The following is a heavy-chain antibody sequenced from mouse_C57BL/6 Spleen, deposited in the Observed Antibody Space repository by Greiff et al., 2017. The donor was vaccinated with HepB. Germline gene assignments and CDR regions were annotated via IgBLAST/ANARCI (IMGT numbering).Heavy chain of an antibody. CDR3: ARGITTVVAGDFDY. J-gene: IGHJ2*01. Sequence: QVQLQQSGAELARPGASVKLSCKAPGYTFPSYGISWVKQRTGQGLEWIGEIYTRSGNTYYNEKFKGKATLTADKSSSTAYMELRSLTSEDSAVYFCARGITTVVAGDFDYWGQGTTLTVSS. D-gene: IGHD1-1*01. V-gene: IGHV1-81*01. CDR1: GYTFPSYG. CDR2: IYTRSGNT.